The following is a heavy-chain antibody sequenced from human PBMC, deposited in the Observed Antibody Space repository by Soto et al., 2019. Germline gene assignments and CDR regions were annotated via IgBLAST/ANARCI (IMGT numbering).Heavy chain of an antibody. D-gene: IGHD5-18*01. V-gene: IGHV3-73*02. CDR2: IRSKANSYAT. Sequence: EVQLVESGGGLVQPGGSLKLSCAASGFTFSGSAMHWVRQASGKGLEWVGRIRSKANSYATAYAASGKGRFTISRDDSKNTAYLHMNSLKTEDTAVYYFTRKGDTAMAQVDYWGQGTLVTVSS. J-gene: IGHJ4*02. CDR3: TRKGDTAMAQVDY. CDR1: GFTFSGSA.